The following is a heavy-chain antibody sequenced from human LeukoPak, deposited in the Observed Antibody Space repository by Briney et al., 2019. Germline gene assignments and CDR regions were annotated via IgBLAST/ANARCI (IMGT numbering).Heavy chain of an antibody. Sequence: PGASLRLSCAASGFTFSSYAMSWVRQTPGKGLEWVSAISGSGGSTYYADSVKGRFTISRDNSKNTPYLQVNSLRAEDTAVYYCAKGPRNIIYSSWDYWGQGTLVTVSS. V-gene: IGHV3-23*01. D-gene: IGHD6-6*01. CDR2: ISGSGGST. CDR3: AKGPRNIIYSSWDY. J-gene: IGHJ4*02. CDR1: GFTFSSYA.